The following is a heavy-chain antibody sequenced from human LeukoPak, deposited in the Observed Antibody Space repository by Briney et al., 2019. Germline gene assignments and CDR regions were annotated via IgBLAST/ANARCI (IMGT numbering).Heavy chain of an antibody. Sequence: TGGSQRLSCAASGFTFSSAWMNWVRQVPGKGPEWVGRIKSKTSGGTTDYAAPVKGRFIISRDDSKNTLFLQMNSLTTEDTGVYYCTTGVAAAAHDNYWGQGTLVTVSS. CDR2: IKSKTSGGTT. V-gene: IGHV3-15*07. CDR1: GFTFSSAW. D-gene: IGHD6-13*01. CDR3: TTGVAAAAHDNY. J-gene: IGHJ4*02.